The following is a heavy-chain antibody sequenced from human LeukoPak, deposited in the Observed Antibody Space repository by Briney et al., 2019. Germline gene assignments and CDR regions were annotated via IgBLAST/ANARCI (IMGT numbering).Heavy chain of an antibody. D-gene: IGHD3-10*01. CDR3: ARLGIAMVRGVIRSWFDP. CDR1: AASISSYY. CDR2: IYYSGST. J-gene: IGHJ5*02. V-gene: IGHV4-59*08. Sequence: PSETLSLTCTLSAASISSYYWSWVRQPPGKGLEWIGYIYYSGSTNYNPSLKSRVTISVDTSKNQFSLKLSSVTAADTAVYYCARLGIAMVRGVIRSWFDPWGQGTLVTVSS.